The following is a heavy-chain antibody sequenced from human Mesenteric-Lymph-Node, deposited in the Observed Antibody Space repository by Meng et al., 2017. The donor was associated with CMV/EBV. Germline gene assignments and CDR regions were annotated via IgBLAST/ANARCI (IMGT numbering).Heavy chain of an antibody. V-gene: IGHV1-8*01. CDR2: RNTNSGNT. CDR3: GRGGSGSSAFDY. D-gene: IGHD3-10*01. J-gene: IGHJ4*02. Sequence: CKASGYSFTRYDSKWVRQAAGQGLEWTGWRNTNSGNTGNAQKSQGRGTMTRNTSTNTAYMELSSRRCEDAAVYYCGRGGSGSSAFDYWGQGTLVTVSS. CDR1: GYSFTRYD.